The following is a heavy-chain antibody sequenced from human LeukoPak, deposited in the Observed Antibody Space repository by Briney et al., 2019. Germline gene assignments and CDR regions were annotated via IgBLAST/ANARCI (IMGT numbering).Heavy chain of an antibody. CDR1: GGSISSSSYY. D-gene: IGHD6-6*01. V-gene: IGHV4-39*07. CDR2: IYYSGST. CDR3: ARVEEYSSSSWGAFDI. Sequence: SETLSPTCTVSGGSISSSSYYWGWIRQPPGKGLEWIGSIYYSGSTYYNPSLKSRVTISVDTSKNQFSLKLSSVTAADTAVYYCARVEEYSSSSWGAFDIWGQGTMVTVSS. J-gene: IGHJ3*02.